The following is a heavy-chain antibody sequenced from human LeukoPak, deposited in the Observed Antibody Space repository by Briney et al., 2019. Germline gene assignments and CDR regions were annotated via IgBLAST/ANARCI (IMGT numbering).Heavy chain of an antibody. D-gene: IGHD5-18*01. Sequence: KPGGSLRLSCAASGFTFSSYSMNWVRQAPGKGLEWVSSISSSSSYIYYADSVKGRFTISRDNAKNSLYLQMNSLRAEDTAVYYCARVLILGYSYGINDYWGQGTLVTVSS. CDR1: GFTFSSYS. CDR3: ARVLILGYSYGINDY. CDR2: ISSSSSYI. J-gene: IGHJ4*02. V-gene: IGHV3-21*01.